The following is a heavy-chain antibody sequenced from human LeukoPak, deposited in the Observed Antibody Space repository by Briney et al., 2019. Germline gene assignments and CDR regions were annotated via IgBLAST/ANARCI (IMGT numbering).Heavy chain of an antibody. V-gene: IGHV3-30*03. CDR2: ISYDGSNK. D-gene: IGHD3-22*01. CDR3: ASFKEDSSGYPYYFDY. Sequence: GGSLRLSCAASGFTFSSYGMHWVRQAPGKGLEWVAVISYDGSNKYYADSVKGRFTISRDNSKNTLYLQMNSLRAEDTAVYYCASFKEDSSGYPYYFDYWGQGTLVTVSS. CDR1: GFTFSSYG. J-gene: IGHJ4*02.